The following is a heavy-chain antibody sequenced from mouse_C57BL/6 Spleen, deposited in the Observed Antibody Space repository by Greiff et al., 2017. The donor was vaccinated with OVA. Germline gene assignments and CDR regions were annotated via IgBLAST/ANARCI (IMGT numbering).Heavy chain of an antibody. Sequence: VQLQQSGAELAKPGASVKLSCKASGYTFTSYWMNWVKQRPGQGLEWIGNINPSSGYTKYNQKFKGKATFTADKSYSTAYMQRSSLAYDDSAVYYCAREYDTWFAYWGKGTLVTVSA. CDR2: INPSSGYT. D-gene: IGHD2-14*01. V-gene: IGHV1-7*01. CDR1: GYTFTSYW. CDR3: AREYDTWFAY. J-gene: IGHJ3*01.